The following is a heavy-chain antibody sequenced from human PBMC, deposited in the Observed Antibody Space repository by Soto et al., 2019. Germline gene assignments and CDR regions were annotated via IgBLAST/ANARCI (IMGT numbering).Heavy chain of an antibody. Sequence: GASVKVSCKASGGTFSSYAISWVRQAPGQGLEWMGGIIPIFGTANYAQKFQGRVTITADESTSTAYMELSSLRSEDTAVYYCARGEIVVVPAAMVYGMDVWGQGTTVTVSS. CDR2: IIPIFGTA. J-gene: IGHJ6*02. D-gene: IGHD2-2*01. V-gene: IGHV1-69*13. CDR1: GGTFSSYA. CDR3: ARGEIVVVPAAMVYGMDV.